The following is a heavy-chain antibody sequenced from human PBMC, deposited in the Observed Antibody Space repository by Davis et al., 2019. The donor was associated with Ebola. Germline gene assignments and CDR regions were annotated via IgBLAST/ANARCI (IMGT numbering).Heavy chain of an antibody. Sequence: GESLKISCKGSGYSFTKYWIGWVRQMPGRGLEWMGIIYPGDSDTIYSPSFQGQVTISADKSISTAYLQWSSLKASETAMYYCARQGYCNSTSCNNWFDPWGQGTLVTVSS. CDR2: IYPGDSDT. CDR3: ARQGYCNSTSCNNWFDP. J-gene: IGHJ5*02. D-gene: IGHD2-2*01. CDR1: GYSFTKYW. V-gene: IGHV5-51*01.